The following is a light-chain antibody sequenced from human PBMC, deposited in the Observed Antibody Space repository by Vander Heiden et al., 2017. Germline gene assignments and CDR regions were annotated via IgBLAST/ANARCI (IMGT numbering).Light chain of an antibody. Sequence: SYELTQPPSVSVSPVQTASITCSGDKLGDKYACWYKQKPGQSTVLVIYQESKRPSGSPERFSGANSGNTATLTISGTQAMDEADYYCQAWDSSTVVFGGGTKLTVL. CDR1: KLGDKY. V-gene: IGLV3-1*01. CDR2: QES. CDR3: QAWDSSTVV. J-gene: IGLJ2*01.